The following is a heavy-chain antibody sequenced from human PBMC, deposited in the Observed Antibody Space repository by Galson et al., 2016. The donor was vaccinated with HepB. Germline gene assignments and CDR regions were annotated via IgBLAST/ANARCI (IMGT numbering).Heavy chain of an antibody. CDR2: IHHSGST. V-gene: IGHV4-34*01. D-gene: IGHD4-11*01. CDR3: ARNNSDYEGALDV. J-gene: IGHJ6*02. CDR1: GESFNSYS. Sequence: SETLSLTCTVFGESFNSYSWTWIRQPPGKGLEWIGEIHHSGSTNYNPSLKSRVTISVDTSKKQFSLKLNSVTATDTAVYFCARNNSDYEGALDVGGQGTTVTVSS.